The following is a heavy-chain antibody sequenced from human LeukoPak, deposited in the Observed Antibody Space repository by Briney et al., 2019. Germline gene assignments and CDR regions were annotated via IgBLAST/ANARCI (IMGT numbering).Heavy chain of an antibody. CDR3: AKGYYFDILSGYSSLDS. V-gene: IGHV3-53*01. Sequence: GGSLRLSCTVSGFTVSSNSMSWVRQAPGKGLEWVSFIFSSTHYSDSVKGRFTISRDNSKNTLYLQMNSLRAEDTAAYYCAKGYYFDILSGYSSLDSWGQGTLVTVSS. CDR1: GFTVSSNS. D-gene: IGHD3-9*01. CDR2: IFSST. J-gene: IGHJ4*02.